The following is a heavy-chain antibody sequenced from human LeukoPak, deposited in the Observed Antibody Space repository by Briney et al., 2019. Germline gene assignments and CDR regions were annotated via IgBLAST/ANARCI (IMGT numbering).Heavy chain of an antibody. CDR3: AKEIRPGWFGLWDY. D-gene: IGHD3-10*01. CDR2: VSGSGDTT. J-gene: IGHJ4*01. V-gene: IGHV3-23*01. Sequence: QSGGSLRLSCGASGFTFSNYAMNWVRQALGKGLEWVSAVSGSGDTTYYADSVKGRFTISRDNFNNTLFLQMNSLRAEDAALYYCAKEIRPGWFGLWDYWGQGTLVTVSS. CDR1: GFTFSNYA.